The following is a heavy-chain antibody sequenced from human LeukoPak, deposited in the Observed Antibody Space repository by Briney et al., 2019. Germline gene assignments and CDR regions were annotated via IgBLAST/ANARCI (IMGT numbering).Heavy chain of an antibody. D-gene: IGHD3-22*01. Sequence: GETLRLSCAASGFTFSSRDWMTWVRPAPGKGLEWVSSISSSSSYIYYADSVKGRFTLSRDNAKNSLYLQMNSLRAEDTAVYYCARDRPHYYDSSGYFLDAFDIWGQGTMVTVSS. J-gene: IGHJ3*02. V-gene: IGHV3-21*01. CDR1: GFTFSSRDW. CDR3: ARDRPHYYDSSGYFLDAFDI. CDR2: ISSSSSYI.